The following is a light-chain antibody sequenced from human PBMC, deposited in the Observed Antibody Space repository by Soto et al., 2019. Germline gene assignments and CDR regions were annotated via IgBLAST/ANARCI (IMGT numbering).Light chain of an antibody. CDR3: QKYSDASWT. Sequence: DIQMTQPPSSLSASVGDRITITCRASQGIGNYLAWYQQKPGKAPKLLIYAASTVQSGVPPRFSGSGSGTDFALTINSLQSEDVATYYCQKYSDASWTFGQGTEVEIK. V-gene: IGKV1-27*01. CDR2: AAS. CDR1: QGIGNY. J-gene: IGKJ1*01.